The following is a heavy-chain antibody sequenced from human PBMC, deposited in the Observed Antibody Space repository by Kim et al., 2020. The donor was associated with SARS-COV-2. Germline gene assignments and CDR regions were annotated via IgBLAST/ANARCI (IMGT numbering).Heavy chain of an antibody. V-gene: IGHV4-4*02. CDR3: ARTVTAMDYYYGMDV. D-gene: IGHD2-21*02. Sequence: SETLSLTCAVSGGSISSSNWWSWVRQPPGKGLEWIGEIYHSGSTNYNPSLKSRVTISVDKSKNQFSLKLSSVTAADTAVYYCARTVTAMDYYYGMDVWGQGTTVTVSS. CDR1: GGSISSSNW. CDR2: IYHSGST. J-gene: IGHJ6*02.